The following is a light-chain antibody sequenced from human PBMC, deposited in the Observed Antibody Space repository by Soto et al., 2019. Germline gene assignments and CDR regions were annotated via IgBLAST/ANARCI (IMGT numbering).Light chain of an antibody. J-gene: IGKJ4*01. V-gene: IGKV3-15*01. CDR3: QRYHTWPLT. Sequence: EIVMTQSPATLSXXSGXXXXXXXRASQSVGRDLAWYQQKPGQAPRLLIYDTSTRATGVPARFSGSRSGTEFTLTITSLQSEDFAVYYCQRYHTWPLTFGGGTKVDIK. CDR2: DTS. CDR1: QSVGRD.